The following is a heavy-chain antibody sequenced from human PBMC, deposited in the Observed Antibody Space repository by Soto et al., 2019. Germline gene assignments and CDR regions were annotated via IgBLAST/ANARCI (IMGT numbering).Heavy chain of an antibody. V-gene: IGHV3-23*01. CDR2: VTADGGT. CDR3: SPHVSCSGGSCQYDAFAI. D-gene: IGHD2-15*01. CDR1: GFTVSSHA. Sequence: EVQVLESGGGLVQPGGSLRLSCEGSGFTVSSHAMNWIRQAPGKGSEWVSTVTADGGTYYADSVTGGFAMSRDTSENTLYLQMNSLGAEDTAAYYCSPHVSCSGGSCQYDAFAIRGQATMVTVSS. J-gene: IGHJ3*02.